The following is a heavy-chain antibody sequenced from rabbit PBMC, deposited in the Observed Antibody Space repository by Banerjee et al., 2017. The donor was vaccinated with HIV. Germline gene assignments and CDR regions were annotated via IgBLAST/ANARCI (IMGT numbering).Heavy chain of an antibody. V-gene: IGHV1S45*01. CDR1: GFDFGSYG. D-gene: IGHD8-1*01. J-gene: IGHJ4*01. CDR2: IYGGSFGST. CDR3: AREEGSSYLFNL. Sequence: QEQLVESGGGLVQPGGSLKLSCKASGFDFGSYGMSWVRQAPGKGLEWIGCIYGGSFGSTYYASWAKGRFTISRTSSTTVTLQMTSLTAADTATYFCAREEGSSYLFNLWGQGTLVTVS.